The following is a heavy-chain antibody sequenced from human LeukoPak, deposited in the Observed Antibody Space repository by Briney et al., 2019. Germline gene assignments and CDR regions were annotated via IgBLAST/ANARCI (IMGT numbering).Heavy chain of an antibody. Sequence: SVKVSCKASGGTFSSYAITWVRQAPGQGLEWMGGIIPIFGTANYAQKFQGRVTITADESTSTAYMELSSLRSEDTAVYYCARARTALTVTSYYYYGMDVWGQGTTVTVSS. J-gene: IGHJ6*02. CDR2: IIPIFGTA. D-gene: IGHD4-17*01. CDR3: ARARTALTVTSYYYYGMDV. CDR1: GGTFSSYA. V-gene: IGHV1-69*01.